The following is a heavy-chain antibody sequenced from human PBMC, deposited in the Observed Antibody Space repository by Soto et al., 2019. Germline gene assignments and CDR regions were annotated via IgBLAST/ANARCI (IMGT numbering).Heavy chain of an antibody. CDR3: ARGKPGSGRYVFAY. Sequence: SETLSLTCAVYGGSFSGYYWSWIRQPPGKGLEWIGEINHSGSTNYNPSLKSRVTISVDTSKNQFSLKLSSVTAADTAVYYCARGKPGSGRYVFAYWGQGTMVTVSS. CDR2: INHSGST. D-gene: IGHD3-10*01. CDR1: GGSFSGYY. J-gene: IGHJ4*02. V-gene: IGHV4-34*01.